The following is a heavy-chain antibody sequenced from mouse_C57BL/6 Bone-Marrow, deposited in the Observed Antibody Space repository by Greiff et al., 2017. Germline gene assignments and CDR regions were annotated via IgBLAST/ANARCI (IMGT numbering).Heavy chain of an antibody. CDR2: IYPGSGST. Sequence: QVQLQQPGAELVKPGASVKMSCTASGYTFTSYWITWVKQRPGQGLEWIGDIYPGSGSTNYNEKFKSKATLTVDTSSSTAYMQLSSLTSEDSAVYYCATIYYDYDYWYFDVWGTGTTVTVSS. J-gene: IGHJ1*03. V-gene: IGHV1-55*01. CDR1: GYTFTSYW. CDR3: ATIYYDYDYWYFDV. D-gene: IGHD2-4*01.